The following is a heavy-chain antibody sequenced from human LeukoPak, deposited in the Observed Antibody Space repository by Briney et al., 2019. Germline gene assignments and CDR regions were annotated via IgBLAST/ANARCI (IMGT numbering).Heavy chain of an antibody. V-gene: IGHV4-61*02. CDR3: ARDEYQLLFGWFDP. D-gene: IGHD2-2*01. CDR2: IYTSGST. CDR1: GGSISSGNYY. Sequence: TSETLSLTCTVSGGSISSGNYYWSWIRQPAGKGLEWIGRIYTSGSTNYNPSLKSRVTMSVDTSKNQFSLELSSVTAADTAVYYCARDEYQLLFGWFDPWGQGTLVTVSS. J-gene: IGHJ5*02.